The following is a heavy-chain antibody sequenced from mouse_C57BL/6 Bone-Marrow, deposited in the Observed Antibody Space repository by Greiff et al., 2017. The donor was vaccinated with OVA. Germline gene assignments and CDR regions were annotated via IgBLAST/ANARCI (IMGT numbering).Heavy chain of an antibody. CDR2: ISSGSSTI. CDR3: ARPSDYDYDDYAMDY. V-gene: IGHV5-17*01. J-gene: IGHJ4*01. D-gene: IGHD2-4*01. Sequence: EVKLMESGGGLVKPGGSLKLSCAASGFTFSDYGMHWVRQAPEKGLEWVAYISSGSSTIYYADTVKGRFTISRDNAKNTLFLQMTSLRSEDTAMYYCARPSDYDYDDYAMDYWGQGTSVTVSS. CDR1: GFTFSDYG.